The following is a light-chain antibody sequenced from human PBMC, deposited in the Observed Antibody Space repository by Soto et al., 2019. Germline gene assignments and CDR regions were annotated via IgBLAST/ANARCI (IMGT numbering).Light chain of an antibody. CDR3: QQRSNWPWT. Sequence: EIVLTQSPATLSLSPGERATLSCRASQSVSPYLAWFQQKPGQAPRLLIYDASNRATGIPARFSGSGSGTDFPLTISSLEPEDFAVYYCQQRSNWPWTFGQGTKVEI. J-gene: IGKJ1*01. CDR1: QSVSPY. V-gene: IGKV3-11*01. CDR2: DAS.